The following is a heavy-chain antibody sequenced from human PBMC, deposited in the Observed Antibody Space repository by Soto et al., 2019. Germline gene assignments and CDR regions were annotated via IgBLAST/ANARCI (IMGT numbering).Heavy chain of an antibody. V-gene: IGHV4-59*01. CDR2: KYYSGYT. D-gene: IGHD6-6*01. CDR1: GGSISGFY. Sequence: SETLSLTXAVGGGSISGFYWSWVRQAPGKELEWLGYKYYSGYTNYNPSLKGRVTMSIDTSKNHFSLILTSVTAADTSLYFCARGCALAALGMDVWGQGTTVTVSS. J-gene: IGHJ6*02. CDR3: ARGCALAALGMDV.